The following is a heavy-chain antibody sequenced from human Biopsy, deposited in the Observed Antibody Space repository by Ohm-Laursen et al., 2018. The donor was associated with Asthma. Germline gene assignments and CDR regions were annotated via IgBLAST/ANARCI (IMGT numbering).Heavy chain of an antibody. CDR3: VKDIRLQLWGFDS. V-gene: IGHV3-74*01. J-gene: IGHJ4*02. Sequence: SLRLSCTASGFTFTDYWMHWVRQAPGKGLLWVSRINVEGTTTNYADSVKGRFTISRDNAKNTLYLQMNSLSGADTALYYCVKDIRLQLWGFDSWGQGTLVTVSS. CDR2: INVEGTTT. CDR1: GFTFTDYW. D-gene: IGHD6-13*01.